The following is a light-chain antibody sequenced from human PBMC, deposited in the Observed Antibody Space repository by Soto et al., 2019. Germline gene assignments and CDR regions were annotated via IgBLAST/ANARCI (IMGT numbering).Light chain of an antibody. J-gene: IGLJ1*01. V-gene: IGLV2-14*03. Sequence: QPASVSGSPGQSITISCTGTSSDVGGYKYVSWYQQHPGKTPKLMIYDVSNRPSGVSNRFSGSKSGNTASLTISGLQAEDEADYYCSSYTSSSTLYVFGTGTKSPS. CDR2: DVS. CDR1: SSDVGGYKY. CDR3: SSYTSSSTLYV.